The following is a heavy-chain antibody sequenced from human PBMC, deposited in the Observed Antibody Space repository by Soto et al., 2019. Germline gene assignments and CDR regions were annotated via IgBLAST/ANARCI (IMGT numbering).Heavy chain of an antibody. CDR2: IWYDGSNK. V-gene: IGHV3-33*01. CDR1: GFTFSIYG. J-gene: IGHJ4*02. Sequence: QVQLVESGGGVVQPGRSLRLSCAAAGFTFSIYGMHWVRQAPAKGLEWVAAIWYDGSNKYYADSVKGRFTISRDNSKNTMYLQMNSLRAEATAVYYCAREGGNYSNDYWGQGTLVTVSS. CDR3: AREGGNYSNDY. D-gene: IGHD1-26*01.